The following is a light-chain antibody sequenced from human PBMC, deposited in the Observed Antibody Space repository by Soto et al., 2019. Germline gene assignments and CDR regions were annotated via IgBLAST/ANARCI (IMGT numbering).Light chain of an antibody. Sequence: DIHMTQSPSSVSASVGDRVTITCRASQGISSWLAWYQQKPGKAPKLLIYAASSLQSGVPSRFRGSGSGTEFTLTISSLPPDDFATYYCQQYNSYSWTFGQGTKVDIK. V-gene: IGKV1D-16*01. CDR1: QGISSW. J-gene: IGKJ1*01. CDR3: QQYNSYSWT. CDR2: AAS.